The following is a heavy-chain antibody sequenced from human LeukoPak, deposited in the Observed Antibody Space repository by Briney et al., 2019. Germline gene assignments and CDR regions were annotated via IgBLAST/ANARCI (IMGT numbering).Heavy chain of an antibody. D-gene: IGHD3-22*01. CDR3: AKDLGYYDSSGLT. V-gene: IGHV3-23*01. CDR1: GFTFSSYG. CDR2: ISGSGGST. J-gene: IGHJ4*02. Sequence: GGSMRLSCAASGFTFSSYGMHWVRQAPGKGLEWVSAISGSGGSTYYADSGKGRFTISRDNSKNTLYLQMNSLRAEDTAVYYCAKDLGYYDSSGLTWGQGTLVTVSS.